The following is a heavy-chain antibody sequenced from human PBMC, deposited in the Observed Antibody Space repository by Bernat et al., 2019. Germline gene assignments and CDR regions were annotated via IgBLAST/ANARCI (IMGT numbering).Heavy chain of an antibody. V-gene: IGHV3-11*05. CDR1: GFTFSDYF. Sequence: QVQLVESGGGLVKPGGSLRLSCSASGFTFSDYFIGWIRQAPGKGLDWVSYISSSSSYTNYADSVKGRFTISRDNAKNSLYLQMNSLRAEDTAVYYCARGTSTSAPYMDVWGKGTTVTVSS. CDR3: ARGTSTSAPYMDV. CDR2: ISSSSSYT. J-gene: IGHJ6*03.